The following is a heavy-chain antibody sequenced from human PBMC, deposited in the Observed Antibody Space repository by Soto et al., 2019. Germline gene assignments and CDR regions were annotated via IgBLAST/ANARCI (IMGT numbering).Heavy chain of an antibody. J-gene: IGHJ4*02. V-gene: IGHV1-69*13. CDR1: GGSFRTVP. Sequence: ASVKVSCKASGGSFRTVPFSWVRQAPGQGLEWMGGITPVFGTANYAQKFQGRVTITADESTTTAYMELNSLRYEDTAIYFCASGKFGTHFFDYWGQGTQVTVSS. CDR2: ITPVFGTA. CDR3: ASGKFGTHFFDY. D-gene: IGHD3-10*01.